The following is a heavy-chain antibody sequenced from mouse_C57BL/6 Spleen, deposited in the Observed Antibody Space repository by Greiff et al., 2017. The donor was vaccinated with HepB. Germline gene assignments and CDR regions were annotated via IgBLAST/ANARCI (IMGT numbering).Heavy chain of an antibody. CDR3: TGASSAWFAY. Sequence: EVQLQESGGGLVQPGGSMKLSCVASGFTFSNYWMNWVRQSPEKGLEWVAQIRLKSDNYETHYAVSVKGRFTISRDDSKSSVYLQMNNLRAEDTGIYYCTGASSAWFAYWGQGTLVTVSA. J-gene: IGHJ3*01. V-gene: IGHV6-3*01. CDR2: IRLKSDNYET. D-gene: IGHD6-1*01. CDR1: GFTFSNYW.